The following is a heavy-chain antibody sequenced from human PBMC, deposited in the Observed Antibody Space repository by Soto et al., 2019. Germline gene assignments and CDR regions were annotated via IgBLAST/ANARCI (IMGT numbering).Heavy chain of an antibody. V-gene: IGHV3-21*01. CDR2: ISKSDYT. D-gene: IGHD2-2*01. J-gene: IGHJ4*02. CDR1: GFGFNHYG. CDR3: AREDSIIIPAVSDC. Sequence: GSLGIALPVSGFGFNHYGINWVRTDPGKGLEWVSSISKSDYTYYSDSVTGRFTISRDNAKNSVSLQMNTLRVEDTAVYYCAREDSIIIPAVSDCWGQRTLVIVFS.